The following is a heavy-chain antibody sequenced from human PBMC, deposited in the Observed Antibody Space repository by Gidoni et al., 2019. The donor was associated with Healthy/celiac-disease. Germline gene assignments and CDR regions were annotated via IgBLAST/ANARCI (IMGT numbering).Heavy chain of an antibody. CDR2: ISSNGGST. CDR1: GFTFSSYA. J-gene: IGHJ4*02. CDR3: VKQETDNWNDVEYFDY. D-gene: IGHD1-20*01. V-gene: IGHV3-64D*08. Sequence: EVQLVESGGGLVQPGGSLRLSCSASGFTFSSYAMHWVRQAPGKGLEYVSAISSNGGSTYYADSVKGRFTISRDNSKNTLYLQMSSLRAEDTAVYYCVKQETDNWNDVEYFDYWGQGTLVTVSS.